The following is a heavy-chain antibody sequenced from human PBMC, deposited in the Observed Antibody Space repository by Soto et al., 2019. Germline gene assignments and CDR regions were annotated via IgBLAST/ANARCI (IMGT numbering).Heavy chain of an antibody. CDR3: XXXXXXXXXXEXXP. Sequence: ETLSLTCTVSGASVSTGYWSWIRQPPGKGLEWIGFMYFGGSFNYNPSLTSRVTISVETSKNQFSIKVTSVTAADTAVYYWXXXXXXXXXXEXXPWGQGTLVTVSS. V-gene: IGHV4-59*02. J-gene: IGHJ5*02. CDR2: MYFGGSF. CDR1: GASVSTGY.